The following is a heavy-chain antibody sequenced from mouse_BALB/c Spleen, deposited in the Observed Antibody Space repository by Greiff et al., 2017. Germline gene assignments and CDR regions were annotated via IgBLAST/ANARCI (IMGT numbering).Heavy chain of an antibody. CDR1: GYTFTSYW. J-gene: IGHJ1*01. D-gene: IGHD1-1*01. CDR3: TRWDYGSRYWYFDV. Sequence: VQLQQSGTVLARPGASVKMSCKASGYTFTSYWMHWVKQRPGQGLEWIGAIYPGNSDTSYNQKFKGKAKLTAVTSTSTAYMELSSLTNEDSAVYYCTRWDYGSRYWYFDVWGGGTTVTVAS. V-gene: IGHV1-5*01. CDR2: IYPGNSDT.